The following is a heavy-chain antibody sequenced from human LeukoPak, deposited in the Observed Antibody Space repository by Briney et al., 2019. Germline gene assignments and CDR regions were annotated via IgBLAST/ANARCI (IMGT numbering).Heavy chain of an antibody. CDR2: IIHSGST. V-gene: IGHV4-34*12. CDR1: GGSFSGYY. D-gene: IGHD2-2*01. J-gene: IGHJ5*02. Sequence: SETPSLTCAVYGGSFSGYYWSWIRQPPGKGLEWIGEIIHSGSTNYNPSLKSRVTISVDTSKKQFSLKLSSVTAADTAVYYCARRAVVGSPGRADNWFDPWGKGTPVTVSS. CDR3: ARRAVVGSPGRADNWFDP.